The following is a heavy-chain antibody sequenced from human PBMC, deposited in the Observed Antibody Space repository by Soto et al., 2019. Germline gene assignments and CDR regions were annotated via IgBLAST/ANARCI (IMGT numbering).Heavy chain of an antibody. V-gene: IGHV3-21*01. Sequence: GGSLRLSCAASGFTFSSYSMNWVHQAPGKGLEWVSSISSSSSYIYYADSVKGRFTISRDNAKNSLYLQMNSLRAEDTAVYYCASSETFAEYYYYYYMDVWGKGTTVTVSS. J-gene: IGHJ6*03. CDR2: ISSSSSYI. D-gene: IGHD3-10*01. CDR3: ASSETFAEYYYYYYMDV. CDR1: GFTFSSYS.